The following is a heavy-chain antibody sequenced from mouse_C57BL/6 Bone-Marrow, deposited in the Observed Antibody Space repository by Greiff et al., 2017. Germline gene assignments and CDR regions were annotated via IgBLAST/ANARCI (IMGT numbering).Heavy chain of an antibody. CDR1: GYTFTSYC. D-gene: IGHD1-1*01. CDR3: AWTVLLYYYAMDY. Sequence: QVQLKQSGAELVRPGASVKLSCKASGYTFTSYCISWVKQRTGQGLEWIGENYPRSGNTNYNEKFKGKATLTADKSYSTAYMELRSLTSEDSACYFCAWTVLLYYYAMDYGGQGTSATVSA. V-gene: IGHV1-81*01. J-gene: IGHJ4*01. CDR2: NYPRSGNT.